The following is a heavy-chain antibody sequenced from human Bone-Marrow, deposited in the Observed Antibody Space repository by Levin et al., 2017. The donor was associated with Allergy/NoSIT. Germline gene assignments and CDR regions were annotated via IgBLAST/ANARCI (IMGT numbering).Heavy chain of an antibody. J-gene: IGHJ6*02. V-gene: IGHV3-15*01. CDR2: ITSERAGTGAAT. CDR3: STDHFD. CDR1: GISFSDAW. D-gene: IGHD3-3*02. Sequence: KTGESLKISCEASGISFSDAWMSWVRQTPGKGLEYIARITSERAGTGAATDYAAPVKDRFTISRDDSKNTLYLQMNNLKIEDTAVYYCSTDHFDWGPGATVTVSS.